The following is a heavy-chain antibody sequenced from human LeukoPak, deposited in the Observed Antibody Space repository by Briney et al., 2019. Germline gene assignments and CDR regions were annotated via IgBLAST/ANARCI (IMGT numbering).Heavy chain of an antibody. J-gene: IGHJ4*02. V-gene: IGHV3-7*01. CDR2: IKQDGSEK. CDR1: GFTFSSYW. Sequence: PGGSLRLSCAASGFTFSSYWMSWVRQAPGKGLEWVANIKQDGSEKYYVDSVKGRFTISRDNAKNSLYLQMNSLRAEDTAVYYCARDRYCGGDCYFDYWARGTLVPVSS. D-gene: IGHD2-21*02. CDR3: ARDRYCGGDCYFDY.